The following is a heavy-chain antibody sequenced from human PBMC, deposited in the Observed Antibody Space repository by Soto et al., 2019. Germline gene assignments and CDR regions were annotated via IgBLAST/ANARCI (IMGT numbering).Heavy chain of an antibody. J-gene: IGHJ4*02. V-gene: IGHV3-30*18. Sequence: GGSLRLSCAASGFTFSSYGMHWVRQAPGKGLEWVAVISYDGSNKYYADSVKGRFTISRDNSKNTLYLQMNSLRAEDTAVYYCAKDLERYFDWLLPNFDYWGQGTLVTVSS. D-gene: IGHD3-9*01. CDR2: ISYDGSNK. CDR3: AKDLERYFDWLLPNFDY. CDR1: GFTFSSYG.